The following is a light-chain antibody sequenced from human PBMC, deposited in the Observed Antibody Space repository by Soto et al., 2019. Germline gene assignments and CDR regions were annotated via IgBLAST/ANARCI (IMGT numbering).Light chain of an antibody. CDR2: KAS. V-gene: IGKV1-5*03. Sequence: DIQMTQSPSTLSASVGDRVTITCRASQSISSWLAWYQQEPGKAPKLLIYKASSLESGVPSRFSGSGSGTELTLTISSLQPDDCATYDCQQYNSYWTCGQGTKVEIQ. CDR1: QSISSW. J-gene: IGKJ1*01. CDR3: QQYNSYWT.